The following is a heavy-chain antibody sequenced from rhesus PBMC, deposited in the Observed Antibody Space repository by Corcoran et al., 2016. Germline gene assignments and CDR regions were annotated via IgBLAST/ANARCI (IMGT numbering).Heavy chain of an antibody. CDR1: GGSISGYYY. V-gene: IGHV4S12*01. CDR2: MDRNRYKP. D-gene: IGHD2-15*01. CDR3: AREPGHCSGTYCHFYFDY. Sequence: QVQLQESGPGMVKPSETLSLTCAVSGGSISGYYYWSWTRQPLGKGLEWMGGMDRNRYKPHHTPPLMVRGTISKATSETPFSLKLSSVTTTDTAVDYCAREPGHCSGTYCHFYFDYWGQGVLVTVSS. J-gene: IGHJ4*01.